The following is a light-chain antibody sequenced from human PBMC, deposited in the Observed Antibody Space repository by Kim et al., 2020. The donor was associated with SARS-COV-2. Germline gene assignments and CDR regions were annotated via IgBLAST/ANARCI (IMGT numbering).Light chain of an antibody. J-gene: IGLJ2*01. V-gene: IGLV2-8*01. Sequence: QSALTQPPSASGSPGQSVTISCTGTSSDVGTFNYVSWYQQHPGKAPKLMISEVTKRPSGVPDRFSGSKSGNTASLTVSGLQAEDEADYYCSSYAGRNNVVFGGGAQLTDL. CDR1: SSDVGTFNY. CDR2: EVT. CDR3: SSYAGRNNVV.